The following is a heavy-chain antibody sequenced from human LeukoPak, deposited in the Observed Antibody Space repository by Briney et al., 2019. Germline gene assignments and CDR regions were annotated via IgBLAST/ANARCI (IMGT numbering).Heavy chain of an antibody. J-gene: IGHJ5*02. Sequence: ASVKVSCKASGYTFTGYHMHWVRQAPGQGLEWMGWINPNSGGTNYAQKFQGRVTMTRDTSISTAYMELSGLRPDDTAVYYCARDTTRDNWFDPWGQGTLVTVSS. CDR2: INPNSGGT. CDR1: GYTFTGYH. D-gene: IGHD1-26*01. V-gene: IGHV1-2*02. CDR3: ARDTTRDNWFDP.